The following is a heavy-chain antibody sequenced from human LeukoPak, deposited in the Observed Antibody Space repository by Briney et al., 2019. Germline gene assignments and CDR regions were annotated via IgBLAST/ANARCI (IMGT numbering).Heavy chain of an antibody. CDR2: IKSDGST. D-gene: IGHD3-22*01. CDR3: ARAPSEIGGYYPEYFRH. V-gene: IGHV3-74*01. Sequence: GWSLRLSCAASGFTFSSYWMHWVRQAPGKGLVWVSRIKSDGSTRYADSVKGRFTISRDNAKNTVSLQMTSLRAEDTGVYYCARAPSEIGGYYPEYFRHWGQGTLVSVSS. CDR1: GFTFSSYW. J-gene: IGHJ1*01.